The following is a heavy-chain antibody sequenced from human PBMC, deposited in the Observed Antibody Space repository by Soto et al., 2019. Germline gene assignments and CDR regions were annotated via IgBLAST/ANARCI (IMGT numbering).Heavy chain of an antibody. D-gene: IGHD2-2*01. V-gene: IGHV3-23*01. CDR1: GFTFSNYA. Sequence: GGSLRLSCAVSGFTFSNYAMTWVRQAPGKGLEWVSTISGSGESTYYPDSVRGRFTISRDNSKNTLYLQMNSLRADDTAVYYCAKGPAGMPSEPPPHWFEPWGEGMLVTVSS. CDR3: AKGPAGMPSEPPPHWFEP. CDR2: ISGSGEST. J-gene: IGHJ5*02.